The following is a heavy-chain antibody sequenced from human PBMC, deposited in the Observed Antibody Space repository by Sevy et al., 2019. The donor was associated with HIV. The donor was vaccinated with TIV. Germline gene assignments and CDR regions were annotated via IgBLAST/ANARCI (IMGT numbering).Heavy chain of an antibody. CDR3: TRWKGAQSIFDY. Sequence: GGSLRLSCTGSGFTFGDYAMNWVRQAPGKGLEWVAFLKSTADGGTVDHAASVKGRFSISRDDSKNIAYLQMNDLKTEDTGVYYYTRWKGAQSIFDYWGQGALVTVSS. J-gene: IGHJ4*02. CDR1: GFTFGDYA. V-gene: IGHV3-49*04. CDR2: LKSTADGGTV. D-gene: IGHD1-1*01.